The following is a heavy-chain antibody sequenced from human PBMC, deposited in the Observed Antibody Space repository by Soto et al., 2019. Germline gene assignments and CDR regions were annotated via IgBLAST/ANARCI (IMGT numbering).Heavy chain of an antibody. V-gene: IGHV3-23*01. D-gene: IGHD6-13*01. CDR3: AKVAADFYYYYMDV. CDR1: GFTFSSYA. Sequence: ETLSLTCAASGFTFSSYAMSWVRQAPGKGLEWVSAISGSGGSTYYADSVKGRFTISRDNSKNTLYLQMNSLRAEDTAVYYCAKVAADFYYYYMDVWGKGTTVTVSS. CDR2: ISGSGGST. J-gene: IGHJ6*03.